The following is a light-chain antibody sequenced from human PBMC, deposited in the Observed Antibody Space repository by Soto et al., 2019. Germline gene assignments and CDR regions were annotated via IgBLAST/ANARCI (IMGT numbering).Light chain of an antibody. CDR3: SSFTSDRIYV. CDR2: GVT. J-gene: IGLJ1*01. V-gene: IGLV2-14*03. Sequence: QSVLTQPTSVSGSPGQSITISCTGTHNDIGTYDYVSWYQQHPGRAPRLLIYGVTTRPSGISDRFSASKSGLTASLTISGLQPEDEADYYCSSFTSDRIYVFGPGTKLNVL. CDR1: HNDIGTYDY.